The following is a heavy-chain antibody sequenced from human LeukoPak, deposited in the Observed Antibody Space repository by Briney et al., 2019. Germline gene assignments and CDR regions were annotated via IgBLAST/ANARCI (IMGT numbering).Heavy chain of an antibody. J-gene: IGHJ4*02. CDR2: ISAYNGNT. V-gene: IGHV1-18*01. Sequence: ASVKVSCKASGYTFTSYGISWVRQAPGQGLEWMGWISAYNGNTNYAQELQGRVTMTTDTSTSTAYMELRSLRSDDTAVYYCARDRELYDKEGPFDYWGQGALVTVSS. CDR3: ARDRELYDKEGPFDY. CDR1: GYTFTSYG. D-gene: IGHD3-22*01.